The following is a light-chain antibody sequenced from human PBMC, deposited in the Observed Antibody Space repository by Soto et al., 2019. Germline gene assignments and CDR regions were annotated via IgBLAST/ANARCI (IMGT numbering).Light chain of an antibody. V-gene: IGLV1-47*01. CDR2: RNN. J-gene: IGLJ1*01. Sequence: QSVLTQPPSASGTPGQRVTISCAGSSSNIGSNYVYWYQQLPGTAPKLLIYRNNQRPSGVPDRFSGSKSGTSASLAISGLRPEDEADYYCAAWEHSLSGYVFGTGTKLTVL. CDR3: AAWEHSLSGYV. CDR1: SSNIGSNY.